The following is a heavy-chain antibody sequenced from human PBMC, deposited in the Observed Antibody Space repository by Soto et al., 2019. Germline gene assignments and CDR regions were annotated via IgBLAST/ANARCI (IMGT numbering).Heavy chain of an antibody. CDR1: GFTFSSYS. D-gene: IGHD4-17*01. CDR3: ASDEPPAAPSTTVTTGGYDAFDI. Sequence: EVQLVESGGGLVKPGGSLRLSCAASGFTFSSYSMNWVRQAPGKGLEWVSSISSSSSYIYYADSVKGRFTISRDNAKNSLYLQMNSLRAEDTAVYYCASDEPPAAPSTTVTTGGYDAFDIWGQGTMVTVSS. V-gene: IGHV3-21*01. CDR2: ISSSSSYI. J-gene: IGHJ3*02.